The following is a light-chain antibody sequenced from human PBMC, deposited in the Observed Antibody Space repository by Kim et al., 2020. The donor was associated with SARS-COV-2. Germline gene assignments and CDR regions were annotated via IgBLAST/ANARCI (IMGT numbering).Light chain of an antibody. CDR2: LNGDGSH. CDR3: QTWGTGIP. CDR1: SGHSSYA. Sequence: GASVKLTCTLSSGHSSYAIAWHQQQPEKGPRYLMKLNGDGSHSKGDGIPDRFSGSSSGAERYLTISSLQSEDEADYYCQTWGTGIPFGGGTQLTVL. J-gene: IGLJ2*01. V-gene: IGLV4-69*01.